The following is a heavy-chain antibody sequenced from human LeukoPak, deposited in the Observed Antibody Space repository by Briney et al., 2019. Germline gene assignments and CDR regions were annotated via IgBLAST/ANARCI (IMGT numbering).Heavy chain of an antibody. CDR3: ARDLGGAYYFDY. V-gene: IGHV1-2*02. Sequence: GASVTVSCKASGYTFTGYYMHWVRQAPGQGLEWMGWINPNSGGTNYAQKFQGRVTMTRDTSISTAYMELSRLRSDDTAVYYCARDLGGAYYFDYWGQGTPVTVSS. CDR2: INPNSGGT. CDR1: GYTFTGYY. J-gene: IGHJ4*02. D-gene: IGHD1-26*01.